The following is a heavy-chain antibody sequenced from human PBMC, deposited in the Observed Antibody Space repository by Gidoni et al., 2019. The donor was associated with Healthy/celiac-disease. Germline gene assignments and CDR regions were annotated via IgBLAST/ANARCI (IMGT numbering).Heavy chain of an antibody. J-gene: IGHJ4*02. D-gene: IGHD3-22*01. CDR3: ARGPFYDSSGYAEAGLRY. Sequence: QVQLVQSGAEVKKPGASVKVSCKASGYTFPSYAINWVRQATGHGLEWMGWMNHNSGNTGYEQKFQGRVTMTRNTSISTAYMELSSLRSEDTAVYYCARGPFYDSSGYAEAGLRYWGQGTLVTVSS. CDR2: MNHNSGNT. V-gene: IGHV1-8*01. CDR1: GYTFPSYA.